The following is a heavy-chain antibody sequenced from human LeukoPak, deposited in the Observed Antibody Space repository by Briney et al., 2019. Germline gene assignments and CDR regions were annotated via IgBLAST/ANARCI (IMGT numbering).Heavy chain of an antibody. D-gene: IGHD2-8*01. V-gene: IGHV3-23*01. Sequence: PGGSLRLSCEASGFTFNKFAMSWVRQAPGKGPEWGSAIGSSGATTFYADSVQGRCTISRDNSKKTVYLEMNSLRAEDTAIYYCAKVSVGPLSRPTHVALYYGMDVWGQGTTVTVSS. CDR3: AKVSVGPLSRPTHVALYYGMDV. CDR2: IGSSGATT. CDR1: GFTFNKFA. J-gene: IGHJ6*02.